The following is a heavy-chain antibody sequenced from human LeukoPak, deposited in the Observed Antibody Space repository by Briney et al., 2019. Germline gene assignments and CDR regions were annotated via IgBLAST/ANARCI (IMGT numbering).Heavy chain of an antibody. J-gene: IGHJ4*02. CDR1: GGSFSGYY. CDR3: ASGGAVTMVRGVITYFDY. V-gene: IGHV4-34*01. Sequence: SGTLSLTCAVSGGSFSGYYWSWIRQPPGKGLEWIGEINHSGSTNYNPSLKSRVTISVDTSKNQFSLHLSSVTAADTAVYYCASGGAVTMVRGVITYFDYLGQGTLVTVSS. D-gene: IGHD3-10*01. CDR2: INHSGST.